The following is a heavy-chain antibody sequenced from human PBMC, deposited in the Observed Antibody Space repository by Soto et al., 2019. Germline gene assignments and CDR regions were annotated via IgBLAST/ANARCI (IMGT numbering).Heavy chain of an antibody. D-gene: IGHD2-21*02. J-gene: IGHJ6*02. V-gene: IGHV4-59*01. CDR1: GGSISRYY. Sequence: SETLSLTCTVSGGSISRYYWIWIRQPPGKGLEWIGYMYNTGSTVYNPPFKSRVTISVDTSKNQFSLKLNSVTAADTAVYYCARDLWGYCGTDCYPLDVWGQGTTVTV. CDR2: MYNTGST. CDR3: ARDLWGYCGTDCYPLDV.